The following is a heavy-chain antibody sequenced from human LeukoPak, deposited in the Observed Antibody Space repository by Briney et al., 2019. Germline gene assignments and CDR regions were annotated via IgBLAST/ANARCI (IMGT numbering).Heavy chain of an antibody. J-gene: IGHJ4*02. V-gene: IGHV3-9*01. D-gene: IGHD3-22*01. Sequence: PGGSLRLSCAASGFTFDDYAMHWVRQAPGKGLEWVSGISWNSGSIGYADSVKGRFTISRDNAKNSLYLQMNSLRAEDTALYYCAKDMFAGGYYDSSGYGPLDYWGQGTLVTVSS. CDR2: ISWNSGSI. CDR3: AKDMFAGGYYDSSGYGPLDY. CDR1: GFTFDDYA.